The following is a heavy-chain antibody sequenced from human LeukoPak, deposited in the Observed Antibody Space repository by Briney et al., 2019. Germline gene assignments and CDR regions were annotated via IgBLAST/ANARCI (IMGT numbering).Heavy chain of an antibody. V-gene: IGHV4-30-2*01. J-gene: IGHJ6*02. CDR1: GGSISSGGHS. CDR3: ARINDFGGGPTLDV. D-gene: IGHD3-3*01. CDR2: IYHSGSGST. Sequence: PSQTLSLTCTVSGGSISSGGHSWSWIRQPPGKGLEWIGYIYHSGSGSTYYNPSLKSRVTISIDKSKNQFSLKLNSVTAADTAVYYCARINDFGGGPTLDVWGQGTTVTVSS.